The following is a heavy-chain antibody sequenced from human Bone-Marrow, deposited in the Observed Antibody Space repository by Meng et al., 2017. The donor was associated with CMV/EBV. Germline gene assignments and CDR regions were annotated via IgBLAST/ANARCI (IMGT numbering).Heavy chain of an antibody. D-gene: IGHD2-2*01. V-gene: IGHV4-39*07. J-gene: IGHJ6*02. CDR3: ARGDLAYCSSTSCHYGMDV. CDR2: IYYSGIT. CDR1: GGSISSSGYY. Sequence: SETLSLTCTVTGGSISSSGYYWGWIRQPPGRGLEWIASIYYSGITYHKPSLKSRVAISVDTSKNQFSLNLSSVTAADTAVYYCARGDLAYCSSTSCHYGMDVWGQGTTVTAP.